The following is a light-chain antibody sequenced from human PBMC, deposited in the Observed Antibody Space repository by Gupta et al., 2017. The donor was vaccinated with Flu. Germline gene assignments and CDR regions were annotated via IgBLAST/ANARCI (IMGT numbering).Light chain of an antibody. V-gene: IGLV1-40*01. CDR2: GNS. Sequence: QSVLTQPPSVSGAPGQRVTISCTGSSSNIGAGYDVHWYQQLPGTAPNLLIYGNSNRRSGVPDRFSGSKSGTSDALAITGLQAEDEADYYCQSYESSLRGSVVCGGGTKLTVL. CDR3: QSYESSLRGSVV. CDR1: SSNIGAGYD. J-gene: IGLJ2*01.